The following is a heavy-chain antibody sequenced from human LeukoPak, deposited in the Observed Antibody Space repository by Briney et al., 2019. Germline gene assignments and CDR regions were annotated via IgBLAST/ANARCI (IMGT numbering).Heavy chain of an antibody. D-gene: IGHD3-22*01. CDR1: GYTFTSYY. V-gene: IGHV1-46*01. J-gene: IGHJ4*02. Sequence: ASVKVSCKASGYTFTSYYMHWVRQAPGQGLEWMGIINPSGGSTNYAQKFQGRVTMTRDTSTSTVYMELSSLRSEDTAVYYCARDDYDDRSGYQHSTRNDFWGQGTLVTVSS. CDR2: INPSGGST. CDR3: ARDDYDDRSGYQHSTRNDF.